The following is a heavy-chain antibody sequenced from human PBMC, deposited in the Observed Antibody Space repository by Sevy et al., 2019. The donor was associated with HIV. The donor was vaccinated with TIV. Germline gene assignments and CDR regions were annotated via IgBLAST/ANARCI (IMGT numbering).Heavy chain of an antibody. CDR1: GGSISSYY. J-gene: IGHJ6*02. Sequence: SETLSLTCTVSGGSISSYYWSWIRQPPGKGLEWIGYIYYSGSTNYNPSLKSRVTISVDTSKNQFSLKLSSVTAADTAVYYCARIAAAGQWYYYYGMNVWGQGTTVTFSS. D-gene: IGHD6-13*01. CDR3: ARIAAAGQWYYYYGMNV. V-gene: IGHV4-59*01. CDR2: IYYSGST.